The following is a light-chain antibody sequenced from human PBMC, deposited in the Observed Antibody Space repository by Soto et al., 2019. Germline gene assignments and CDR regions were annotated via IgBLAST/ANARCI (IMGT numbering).Light chain of an antibody. CDR2: EVS. V-gene: IGLV2-14*01. Sequence: QSALTQPASVSGSLGQSITISCTGTSSDIGGYNHVSWYQEHPGKAPKLMVYEVSNRPSGISNRFSGSKSGNTASLTISGLQAEDEADYYCSSYASSSSLVFGGGTKLTVL. CDR1: SSDIGGYNH. CDR3: SSYASSSSLV. J-gene: IGLJ3*02.